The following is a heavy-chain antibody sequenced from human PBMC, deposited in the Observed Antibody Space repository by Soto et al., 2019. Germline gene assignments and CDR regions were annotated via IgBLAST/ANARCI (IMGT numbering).Heavy chain of an antibody. Sequence: PXEXLKISCECSGYXFTSYWVAWVRQMPGKGLEWMAIIKPADSDNRYSPSFQFHVTISVYKSIMTAYLQWSRIKSSGTAIYYCARPDSSGYYISWGQGTLCTVSS. CDR1: GYXFTSYW. J-gene: IGHJ5*02. D-gene: IGHD3-22*01. V-gene: IGHV5-51*01. CDR2: IKPADSDN. CDR3: ARPDSSGYYIS.